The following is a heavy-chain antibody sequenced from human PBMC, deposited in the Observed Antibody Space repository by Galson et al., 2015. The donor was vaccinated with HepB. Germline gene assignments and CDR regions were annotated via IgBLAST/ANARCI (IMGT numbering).Heavy chain of an antibody. D-gene: IGHD3-22*01. J-gene: IGHJ6*02. Sequence: QSGAEVKKPGESLKISCKGSGYSFTSYWIGWVRQMPGKGLEWMGITYPGDSDTRYSPSFQGQVTISADKSISTAYLQWSSLKASDTAMYYCASRSPKHYYYDSSGYYPRSWYYGMDVWGQGTTVTVSS. V-gene: IGHV5-51*01. CDR1: GYSFTSYW. CDR2: TYPGDSDT. CDR3: ASRSPKHYYYDSSGYYPRSWYYGMDV.